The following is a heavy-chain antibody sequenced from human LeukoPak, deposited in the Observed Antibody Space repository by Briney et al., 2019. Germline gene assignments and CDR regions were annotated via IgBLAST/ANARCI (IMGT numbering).Heavy chain of an antibody. J-gene: IGHJ3*02. CDR2: INPDSGGT. D-gene: IGHD3-10*01. Sequence: ASVKVSCKASGYTFTGYYMHWVRQAPGQGLEWMGWINPDSGGTNYAQKFQGWVTMTRDTSISTAYMELSRLRSDDTAVYYCARDSGGVSNDAFDIWGQGTMVTVSS. CDR1: GYTFTGYY. V-gene: IGHV1-2*04. CDR3: ARDSGGVSNDAFDI.